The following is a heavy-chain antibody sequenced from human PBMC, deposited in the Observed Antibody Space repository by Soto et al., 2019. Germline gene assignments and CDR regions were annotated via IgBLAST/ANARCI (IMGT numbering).Heavy chain of an antibody. Sequence: QVQLVQSGAEVKKPGASVKVSCKASGYTFTSYGISWVRQAPGQGLEWMGWISAYNGNTNYAQKLQGRVTMTTDTSRSTAYMELRSLRSDDTVVYYCAREGSGEWVGYYGMDVWGQGTTVTVSS. CDR2: ISAYNGNT. V-gene: IGHV1-18*01. CDR1: GYTFTSYG. CDR3: AREGSGEWVGYYGMDV. J-gene: IGHJ6*02. D-gene: IGHD3-10*01.